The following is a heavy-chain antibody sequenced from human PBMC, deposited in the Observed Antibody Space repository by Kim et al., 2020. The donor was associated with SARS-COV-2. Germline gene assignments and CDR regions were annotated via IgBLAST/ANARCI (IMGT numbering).Heavy chain of an antibody. D-gene: IGHD2-2*01. CDR3: ATYCSSTSCHFDY. V-gene: IGHV4-59*01. J-gene: IGHJ4*02. Sequence: YNPSLKSRVTISVDTSKNQFSLKLSSVTAADTAVYYCATYCSSTSCHFDYWGQGTLVTVSS.